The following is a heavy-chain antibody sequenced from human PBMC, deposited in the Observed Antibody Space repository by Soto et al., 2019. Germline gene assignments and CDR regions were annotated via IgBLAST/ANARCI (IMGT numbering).Heavy chain of an antibody. CDR3: ARESEICSGGSCYLSRYYYYYYIDV. CDR2: IWYDGSNK. CDR1: GFTFSSYG. V-gene: IGHV3-33*01. J-gene: IGHJ6*03. Sequence: PGESLKISCAASGFTFSSYGMHWVRQAPGKGLEWVAVIWYDGSNKYYADSVKGRFTISRNNSKNTLYLQMNSLRAEDTAVYYCARESEICSGGSCYLSRYYYYYYIDVWGKGTTVTVSS. D-gene: IGHD2-15*01.